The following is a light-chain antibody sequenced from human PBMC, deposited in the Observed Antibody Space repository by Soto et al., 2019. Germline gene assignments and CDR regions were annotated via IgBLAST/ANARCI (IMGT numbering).Light chain of an antibody. J-gene: IGKJ5*01. Sequence: DIQMTQSPSSLSASVGDRVTITCRASPSIGTYLNWYQHKLGKAPKLLIYAASSLQGGVPSRFTGSGSGTDFTLTINSLQPEDFAPYFCQQSYSIPITFGQGTRLEIK. CDR3: QQSYSIPIT. CDR1: PSIGTY. V-gene: IGKV1-39*01. CDR2: AAS.